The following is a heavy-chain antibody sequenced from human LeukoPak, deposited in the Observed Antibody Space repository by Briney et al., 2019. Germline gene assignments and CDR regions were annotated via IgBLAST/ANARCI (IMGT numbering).Heavy chain of an antibody. J-gene: IGHJ4*02. CDR1: GGSISSSSYH. CDR3: ARAVSGRFDY. Sequence: PSETLSLTCTVSGGSISSSSYHWGWIRQPPGKGLEWTGYIYYSGSTNYNPSLKSRVTISVDTSKNQFSLKLSSVTAADTAIYYCARAVSGRFDYWGQGTLATVSS. D-gene: IGHD6-19*01. CDR2: IYYSGST. V-gene: IGHV4-61*05.